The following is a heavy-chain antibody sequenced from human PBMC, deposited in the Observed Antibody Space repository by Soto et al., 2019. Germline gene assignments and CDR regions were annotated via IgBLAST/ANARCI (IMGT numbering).Heavy chain of an antibody. V-gene: IGHV3-30-3*01. CDR2: ISYDGSNK. CDR1: GFTFSSYA. CDR3: ASTYGSGGNTRDH. J-gene: IGHJ4*02. Sequence: QVQLVESGGGVVQPGKSLRLSCAASGFTFSSYAMHWVRQALGKGLEWVAVISYDGSNKYYADSVKGRFTISRDNSKNTLYLQMSSLRAEDTAVYYCASTYGSGGNTRDHWGQGTLVTVSS. D-gene: IGHD2-15*01.